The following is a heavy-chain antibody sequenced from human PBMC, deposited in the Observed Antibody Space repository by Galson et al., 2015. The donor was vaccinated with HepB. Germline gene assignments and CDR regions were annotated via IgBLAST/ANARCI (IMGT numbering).Heavy chain of an antibody. Sequence: SLRLSCAASGFTFSSYAMSWVRQAPGKGLEWVSAISGSGGSTYYADSVKGRFTISRDNSKNTLYLQINSLRAEDTALYCCAKARDRGGVGPFDHWGQGTLVTVSS. CDR2: ISGSGGST. D-gene: IGHD3-22*01. CDR3: AKARDRGGVGPFDH. V-gene: IGHV3-23*01. CDR1: GFTFSSYA. J-gene: IGHJ4*02.